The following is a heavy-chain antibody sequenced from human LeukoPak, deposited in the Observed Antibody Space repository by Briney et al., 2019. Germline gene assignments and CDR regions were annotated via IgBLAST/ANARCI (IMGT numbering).Heavy chain of an antibody. J-gene: IGHJ4*02. CDR2: ISGSGGNT. V-gene: IGHV3-23*01. CDR1: GFTFSSYA. CDR3: AEVPTSYYFDY. Sequence: PGGSLRLSCAASGFTFSSYAMSWVRQAPGKGLEWVSAISGSGGNTYYADSVKGRFTTSRDNSKNTVYLQMNSLRAEDTAVYYCAEVPTSYYFDYWGQGTLVTVSS.